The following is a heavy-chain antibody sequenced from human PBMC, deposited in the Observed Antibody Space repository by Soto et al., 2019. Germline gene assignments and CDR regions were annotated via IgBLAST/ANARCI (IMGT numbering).Heavy chain of an antibody. J-gene: IGHJ3*02. CDR2: TYYRSKWCN. CDR1: GDNVSSNSAT. CDR3: TTYSGYYWRAFDI. Sequence: SQTLSLTCAISGDNVSSNSATWNWIRQSPSRGLEWLGRTYYRSKWCNDYAISVQSRITINADTSKNQFSLQLNSVTPEDTAVYYCTTYSGYYWRAFDIWGQGTMVTVSS. V-gene: IGHV6-1*01. D-gene: IGHD3-22*01.